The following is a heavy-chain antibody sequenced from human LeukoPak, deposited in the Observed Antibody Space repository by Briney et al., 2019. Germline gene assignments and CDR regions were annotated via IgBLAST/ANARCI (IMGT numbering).Heavy chain of an antibody. D-gene: IGHD4-23*01. Sequence: GGSLRLSCAASGFTFSNYAMNWVRQAPGKGLEWVSAISGGGGTTDYADSVKGRFTISRDNSKNTLYLQMNSLRAEDTAVYYCALSDYGGNSAFDYWGQGTLVTVSS. V-gene: IGHV3-23*01. J-gene: IGHJ4*02. CDR3: ALSDYGGNSAFDY. CDR2: ISGGGGTT. CDR1: GFTFSNYA.